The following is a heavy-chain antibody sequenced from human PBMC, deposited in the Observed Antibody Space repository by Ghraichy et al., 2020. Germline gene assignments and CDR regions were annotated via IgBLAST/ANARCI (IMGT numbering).Heavy chain of an antibody. V-gene: IGHV4-39*01. CDR1: GGSISSSSYY. Sequence: SETLSLTCTVSGGSISSSSYYWGWIRQPPGKGLEWIGSIYYSGSTYYNPSLKSRVTISVDTSKNQFSLKLSSVTAADTAVYYCASQSAYSSTWQVDYWGQGTLVTVSS. CDR3: ASQSAYSSTWQVDY. CDR2: IYYSGST. J-gene: IGHJ4*02. D-gene: IGHD6-13*01.